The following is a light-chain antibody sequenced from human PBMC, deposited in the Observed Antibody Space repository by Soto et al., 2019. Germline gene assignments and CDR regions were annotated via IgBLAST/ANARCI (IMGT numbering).Light chain of an antibody. CDR2: EDS. V-gene: IGLV2-23*01. Sequence: QSALTQPASVSGSPGQSITISCTGTSSDVGSYNLVSWYQQHPGKAPKLMIYEDSKRPSGISNRFSGSKSGNTASLTISGLQAEDEADYYCCSYASSSTVVFGGGTQLTVL. CDR1: SSDVGSYNL. CDR3: CSYASSSTVV. J-gene: IGLJ2*01.